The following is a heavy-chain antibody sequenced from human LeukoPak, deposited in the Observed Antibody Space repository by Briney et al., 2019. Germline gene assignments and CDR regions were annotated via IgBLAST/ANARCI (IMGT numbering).Heavy chain of an antibody. D-gene: IGHD3-3*01. CDR2: INPNSGGT. V-gene: IGHV1-2*02. Sequence: ASVKVSCKASGYTFTGYYMHWVRQAPGQGLEWMGWINPNSGGTNYAQKLQGRVTMTTDTSTSTVYMELRSLRSDDTAVYYCARAITIFGVDYNWFDPWGQGTLVTVSS. CDR1: GYTFTGYY. J-gene: IGHJ5*02. CDR3: ARAITIFGVDYNWFDP.